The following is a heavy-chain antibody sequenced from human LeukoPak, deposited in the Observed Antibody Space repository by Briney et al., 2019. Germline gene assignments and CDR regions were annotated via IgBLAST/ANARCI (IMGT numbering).Heavy chain of an antibody. CDR2: INAGNGNT. Sequence: ASVKVSCKASGYTFTSYAMHWVRQAPGQRLEWMGWINAGNGNTKYSQKLQGRVTITRDTSASTAYMELSSLRSEDTAVYYCARGDGDYPPYYFDYWGLGTLVTVSS. D-gene: IGHD4-17*01. V-gene: IGHV1-3*01. J-gene: IGHJ4*02. CDR1: GYTFTSYA. CDR3: ARGDGDYPPYYFDY.